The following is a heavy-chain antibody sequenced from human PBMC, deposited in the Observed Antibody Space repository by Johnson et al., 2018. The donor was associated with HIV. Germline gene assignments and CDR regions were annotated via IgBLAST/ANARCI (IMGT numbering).Heavy chain of an antibody. V-gene: IGHV3-66*02. CDR3: ARERSYSSSWYGDAFDI. CDR2: IYSGGST. CDR1: GFTVSSNY. J-gene: IGHJ3*02. D-gene: IGHD6-13*01. Sequence: VQLVESGGGVVRPGGSLRLSCAASGFTVSSNYMSWVRQAPGKGLEWVSVIYSGGSTYYADSVNGRFTISRDNSKNTLYLQMNSLRAEDTAVYYCARERSYSSSWYGDAFDIWGQGTMVTVSS.